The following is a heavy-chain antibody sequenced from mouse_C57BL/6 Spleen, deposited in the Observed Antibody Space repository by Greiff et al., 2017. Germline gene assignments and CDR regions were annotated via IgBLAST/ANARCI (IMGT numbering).Heavy chain of an antibody. CDR1: GYTFTSYW. Sequence: VQLQQPGAELVKPGASVKLSCKASGYTFTSYWMHWVKQRPGQGLEWIGMIHPNSGSTNYNEKFKSKATLTVDKSSSTAYMQLSSLTSEDSAVYYCARSHYYGSSYYFDGWGQGTTLTVSS. CDR3: ARSHYYGSSYYFDG. V-gene: IGHV1-64*01. J-gene: IGHJ2*01. D-gene: IGHD1-1*01. CDR2: IHPNSGST.